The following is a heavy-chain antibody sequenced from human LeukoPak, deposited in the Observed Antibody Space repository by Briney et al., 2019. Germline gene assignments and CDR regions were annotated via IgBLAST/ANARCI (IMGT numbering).Heavy chain of an antibody. Sequence: GGSLRLSCAASGFTFNTYTMNWVRQAPGKGLEWVSYISGSSGIIDYADSVKGRFTISRDNSKNSLYLQINSLRAEDTAVYYCAKGLLITILGSLDYWGQGTLVTVSS. D-gene: IGHD3-3*01. CDR1: GFTFNTYT. V-gene: IGHV3-48*01. J-gene: IGHJ4*02. CDR2: ISGSSGII. CDR3: AKGLLITILGSLDY.